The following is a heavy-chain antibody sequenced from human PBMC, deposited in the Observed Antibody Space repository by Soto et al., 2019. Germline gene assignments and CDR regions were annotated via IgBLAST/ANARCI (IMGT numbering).Heavy chain of an antibody. V-gene: IGHV3-30*18. CDR3: AKELGIYDLDY. D-gene: IGHD1-26*01. J-gene: IGHJ4*02. Sequence: PGGSLRLSCAASGFTFSSYGMHWVRQAPGKGLEWVAVISYDGSNKYYADSVKGRFTISRDNSKNTLYLQMNSLRAEDTAVYYCAKELGIYDLDYWGQGTLVTVSS. CDR2: ISYDGSNK. CDR1: GFTFSSYG.